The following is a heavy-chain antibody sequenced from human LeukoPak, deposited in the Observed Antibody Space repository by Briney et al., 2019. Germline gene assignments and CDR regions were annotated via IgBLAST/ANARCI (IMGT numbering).Heavy chain of an antibody. J-gene: IGHJ4*02. CDR2: ISSSSSYT. V-gene: IGHV3-11*06. D-gene: IGHD1-1*01. Sequence: PGGSLRLSCAASEFTFSDYYMSWIRQAPGKGLESVSYISSSSSYTNHADSVKGRFTISRDNAKNSLYLQMNSLGAEDTAVYFCASLRRGYSYYFDYWGQGALVTVSS. CDR1: EFTFSDYY. CDR3: ASLRRGYSYYFDY.